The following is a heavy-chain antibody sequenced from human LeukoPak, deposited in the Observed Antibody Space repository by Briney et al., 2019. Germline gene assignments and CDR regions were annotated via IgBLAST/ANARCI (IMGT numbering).Heavy chain of an antibody. CDR3: ARDVVTIVVPAAFVY. V-gene: IGHV1-18*01. Sequence: GASVKVSCKASGYTFSSYGVSWVRQAPGQGLEWMGWISGYNGNTNYAQKFQGRVTMPTDTSMSTAYMELRRLRSDATAVYYCARDVVTIVVPAAFVYWGQGTLVTVSS. D-gene: IGHD2-2*01. CDR2: ISGYNGNT. CDR1: GYTFSSYG. J-gene: IGHJ4*02.